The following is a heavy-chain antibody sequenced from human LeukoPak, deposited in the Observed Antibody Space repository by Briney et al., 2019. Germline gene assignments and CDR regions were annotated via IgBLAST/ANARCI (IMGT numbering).Heavy chain of an antibody. J-gene: IGHJ5*02. D-gene: IGHD2-15*01. V-gene: IGHV3-23*01. Sequence: PGGSLRLSCAASGFTFSSYAMSWVRQAPGKGLEWVSAISVSGGSTYYADSVKGRVTISRDNSKNTLYLQMNSLRAEDTAVYYCAKWAYCSGGSCYLLGFDPWGQGTLVTVSS. CDR1: GFTFSSYA. CDR3: AKWAYCSGGSCYLLGFDP. CDR2: ISVSGGST.